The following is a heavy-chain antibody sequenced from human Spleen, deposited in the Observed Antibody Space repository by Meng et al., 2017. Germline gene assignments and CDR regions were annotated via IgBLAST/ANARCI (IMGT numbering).Heavy chain of an antibody. Sequence: SETLSLTCAVSGVSISSTKWWSWVRQTPEKGLEWIGEIYHSGSPNFNPSLMSRVTISVDKPKNQFSLNLSSVTAADTAVYYCASRLAAVRTYYFDYWGQGTLVTVSS. CDR2: IYHSGSP. CDR1: GVSISSTKW. D-gene: IGHD2-15*01. V-gene: IGHV4-4*02. CDR3: ASRLAAVRTYYFDY. J-gene: IGHJ4*02.